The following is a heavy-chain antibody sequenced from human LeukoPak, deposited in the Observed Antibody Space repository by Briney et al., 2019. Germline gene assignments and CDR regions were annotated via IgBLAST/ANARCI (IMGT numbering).Heavy chain of an antibody. D-gene: IGHD2-8*01. V-gene: IGHV1-18*04. CDR3: ASVYLYGMDV. CDR2: ISAYNANT. CDR1: GYSLTGYH. J-gene: IGHJ6*02. Sequence: GASVKVSCKASGYSLTGYHMHWVRQAPGQGLEWMGWISAYNANTHYAQKVQGRVTVTTDTSTSTAYMELRSLRSDDTAVYYCASVYLYGMDVWGQGTTVTVSS.